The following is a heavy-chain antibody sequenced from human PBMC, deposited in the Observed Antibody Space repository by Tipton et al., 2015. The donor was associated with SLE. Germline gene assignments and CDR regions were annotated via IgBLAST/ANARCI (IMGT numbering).Heavy chain of an antibody. Sequence: TLSLTCTVSGGTISSDYWSWIRQPPGKGLEWIGYIHHSGTTNYNPSLQSRVTISVETAKNQFSLKLTSVTAAHTAVYYCARDYSGGYFWFVSWGQGSLVTVSS. V-gene: IGHV4-59*01. J-gene: IGHJ5*01. CDR1: GGTISSDY. CDR2: IHHSGTT. CDR3: ARDYSGGYFWFVS. D-gene: IGHD6-19*01.